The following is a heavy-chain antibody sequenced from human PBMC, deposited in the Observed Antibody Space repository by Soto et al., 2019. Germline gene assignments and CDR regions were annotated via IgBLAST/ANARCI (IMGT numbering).Heavy chain of an antibody. D-gene: IGHD6-13*01. CDR3: AKDHPDSSSWFFGC. V-gene: IGHV3-23*01. J-gene: IGHJ4*02. CDR2: ISGSGGST. CDR1: GFTFSSYA. Sequence: GGSLRLSCAASGFTFSSYAMSWVRQAPGKGLEWVSAISGSGGSTYYADSVKGRFTISRDNSKNTLYLQMTIMRAEDTAVYYCAKDHPDSSSWFFGCWGQGTLVTVSS.